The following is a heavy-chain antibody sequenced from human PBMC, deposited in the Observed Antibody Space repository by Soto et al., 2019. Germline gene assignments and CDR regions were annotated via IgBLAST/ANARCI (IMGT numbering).Heavy chain of an antibody. D-gene: IGHD5-12*01. Sequence: QVQLVQSGAEVKKPGASVKVSCKASGFTLLNDYIHWVRQAPRQGLEWMGMINPSTGATRYSQQFRGRVTVTWDTSTSTVYMELSSLRSEDTAVYYCATETIRKYSGLVDYWGQGALVTVSS. CDR3: ATETIRKYSGLVDY. V-gene: IGHV1-46*01. J-gene: IGHJ4*02. CDR2: INPSTGAT. CDR1: GFTLLNDY.